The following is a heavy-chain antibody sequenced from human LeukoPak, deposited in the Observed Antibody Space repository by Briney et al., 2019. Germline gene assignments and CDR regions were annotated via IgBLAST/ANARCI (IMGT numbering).Heavy chain of an antibody. Sequence: ASVKVSCKASGYTFTSYDINWVRQATGQGLEWMGWMSPNNGNTGYAQKLQGRVTMTRDTSISTAYMELSSLRSEDTAVYYCARMSYYDSSGDNWFDPWGQGTLVTVSS. V-gene: IGHV1-8*01. CDR1: GYTFTSYD. CDR2: MSPNNGNT. D-gene: IGHD3-22*01. CDR3: ARMSYYDSSGDNWFDP. J-gene: IGHJ5*02.